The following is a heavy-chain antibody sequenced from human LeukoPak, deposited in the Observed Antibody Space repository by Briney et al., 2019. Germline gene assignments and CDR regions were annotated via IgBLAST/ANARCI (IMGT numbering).Heavy chain of an antibody. V-gene: IGHV4-4*02. CDR3: ARRRYYDYVWGSYRYRYNWFDP. CDR1: GGSISSSNW. D-gene: IGHD3-16*02. Sequence: PSETLSLTCAVSGGSISSSNWWSWVRQPPGKGLEWIGEIYHSGSTNYNPSLKSRVTISVDTSKNQFSLKLSSVTAADTAVYYCARRRYYDYVWGSYRYRYNWFDPWGQGTLVTVSS. J-gene: IGHJ5*02. CDR2: IYHSGST.